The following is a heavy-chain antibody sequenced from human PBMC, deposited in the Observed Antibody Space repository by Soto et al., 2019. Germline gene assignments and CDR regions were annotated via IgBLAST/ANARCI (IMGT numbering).Heavy chain of an antibody. Sequence: GGSLRLSCAASGFKFSNYAMSWVRQAPGKGLEWVSLISATGGGTYYADSVKGRFTISRDNSHNTLYLQVHSLTAEDKAVYYCAKDRRAGGTSGFYFDFWGQGAQVTVSS. D-gene: IGHD3-16*01. CDR3: AKDRRAGGTSGFYFDF. CDR2: ISATGGGT. J-gene: IGHJ4*02. V-gene: IGHV3-23*01. CDR1: GFKFSNYA.